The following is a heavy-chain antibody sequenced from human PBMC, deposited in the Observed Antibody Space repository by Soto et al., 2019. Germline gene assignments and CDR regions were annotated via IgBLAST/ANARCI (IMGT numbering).Heavy chain of an antibody. J-gene: IGHJ4*02. CDR1: GGSMSSGDYY. Sequence: QVQLQASGPGLVKPSQTLSLTCTVSGGSMSSGDYYWSWIRQPPGKGLEWIGYSYYSGSTYYNPSLKSRVTISVDTSRNQFSLKLSSVTAADTAVYYCARDHPSLVPAAVWGRGTLVTVSS. CDR3: ARDHPSLVPAAV. CDR2: SYYSGST. D-gene: IGHD2-2*01. V-gene: IGHV4-30-4*01.